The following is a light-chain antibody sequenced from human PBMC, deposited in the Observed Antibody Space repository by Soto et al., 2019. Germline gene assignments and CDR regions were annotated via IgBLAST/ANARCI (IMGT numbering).Light chain of an antibody. CDR2: EVT. CDR1: SSDVGAYKY. J-gene: IGLJ3*02. Sequence: QSALIQPPSASGSPGQSVTISCTGTSSDVGAYKYVSWYQQYPGEAPKLMIYEVTKRPSGVPDRFSGSKSGNTASLTVSGLQAEDEADYYCTSYVGNDIWVFGGGTKLTVL. CDR3: TSYVGNDIWV. V-gene: IGLV2-8*01.